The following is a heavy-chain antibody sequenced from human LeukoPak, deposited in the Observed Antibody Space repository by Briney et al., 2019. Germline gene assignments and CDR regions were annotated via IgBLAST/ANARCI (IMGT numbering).Heavy chain of an antibody. V-gene: IGHV4-61*02. D-gene: IGHD3/OR15-3a*01. CDR2: IYTSGST. CDR1: GGSISSSSYY. Sequence: PSETLSLTCTVSGGSISSSSYYWSWIRQPAGKGLEWIGRIYTSGSTNYNPSLKSRVTMSVDTSKNQFSLKLSSVTAADTAVYYCASANYYDFSLFDYWGQGTLVTVSS. CDR3: ASANYYDFSLFDY. J-gene: IGHJ4*02.